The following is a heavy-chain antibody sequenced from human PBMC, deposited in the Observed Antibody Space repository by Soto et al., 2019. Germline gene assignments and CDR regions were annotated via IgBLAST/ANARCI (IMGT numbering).Heavy chain of an antibody. D-gene: IGHD1-1*01. J-gene: IGHJ6*02. CDR1: VFTFISYW. CDR2: VKYDGSQT. Sequence: GWSLRLACAYSVFTFISYWMSWVRQAPGQGLEWVANVKYDGSQTYYVGSVKGRFTISRDNAKNSLYLQMNSLRAEDTAVYYCTRDFQGPLDYGMDVWGQGTTVTVSS. CDR3: TRDFQGPLDYGMDV. V-gene: IGHV3-7*01.